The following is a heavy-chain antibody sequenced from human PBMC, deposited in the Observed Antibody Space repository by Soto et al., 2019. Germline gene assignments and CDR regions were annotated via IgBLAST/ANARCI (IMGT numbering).Heavy chain of an antibody. D-gene: IGHD3-22*01. CDR3: AIGIHDASGSFVF. CDR1: GNTFTYVD. Sequence: SSVKVSCKASGNTFTYVDLHWVRQAPGQTLEWMGWITPFNGNTKYSQKFQDRVTFTGDTSLNTAYMELSSLRSDDTAMFYCAIGIHDASGSFVFRGPATLVPVSS. CDR2: ITPFNGNT. J-gene: IGHJ4*02. V-gene: IGHV1-45*02.